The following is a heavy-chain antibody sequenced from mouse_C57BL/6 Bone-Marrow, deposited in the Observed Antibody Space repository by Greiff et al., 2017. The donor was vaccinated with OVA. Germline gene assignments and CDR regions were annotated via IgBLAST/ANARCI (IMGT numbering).Heavy chain of an antibody. CDR3: ARQREFDYYGSSYAMDY. Sequence: EVKVVESGGGLVQPGGSLKLSCAASGIDFSRYWMSWVRRAPGKGLEWIGEINPDSSTINYAPSLKDKFIISRDNAKNTLYLQMSKVRSEDTALYYCARQREFDYYGSSYAMDYWGQGTSVTVSS. D-gene: IGHD1-1*01. V-gene: IGHV4-1*01. CDR1: GIDFSRYW. J-gene: IGHJ4*01. CDR2: INPDSSTI.